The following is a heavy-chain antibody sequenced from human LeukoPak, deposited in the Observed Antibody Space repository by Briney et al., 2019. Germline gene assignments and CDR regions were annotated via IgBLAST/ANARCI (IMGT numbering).Heavy chain of an antibody. CDR1: GFTFSDHY. CDR2: TRNKANSYTT. D-gene: IGHD3-9*01. J-gene: IGHJ4*02. CDR3: AREVLRYFDY. Sequence: PGGSLRLSCAASGFTFSDHYMDWVRQAPGKGLEWVGLTRNKANSYTTEYAASVKGRFTISRDDSKNSLYLQMNSLRAEDTAVYYCAREVLRYFDYWGQGTLVTVSS. V-gene: IGHV3-72*01.